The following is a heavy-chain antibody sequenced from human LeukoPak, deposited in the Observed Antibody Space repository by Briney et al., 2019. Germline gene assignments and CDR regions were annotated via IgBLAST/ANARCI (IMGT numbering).Heavy chain of an antibody. V-gene: IGHV4-39*01. Sequence: SETLSLTCTVSGGSISSGSYYWGWIRQPPGKGLEWIGSIYYSGSTYYNPPLKSRVTISVDTSKNQFSLKLSSVTAADTAVYYCARHEDLGAWFDPWGQGTLVTVSS. J-gene: IGHJ5*02. CDR2: IYYSGST. CDR3: ARHEDLGAWFDP. D-gene: IGHD3-16*01. CDR1: GGSISSGSYY.